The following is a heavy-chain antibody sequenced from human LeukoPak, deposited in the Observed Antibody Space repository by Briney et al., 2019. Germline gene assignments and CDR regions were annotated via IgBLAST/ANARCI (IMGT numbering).Heavy chain of an antibody. CDR1: GGSINSGDYY. Sequence: SETLSLTCTVSGGSINSGDYYWSRIRQPPRKGLEWIGYINYSGSTFHYNPSLKSRILISVDTSKHQFSLRLNSVTVADTAVYFCASTNCSSASCYGANWFDPWGQGTLVTVSS. CDR2: INYSGST. D-gene: IGHD2-2*01. J-gene: IGHJ5*02. V-gene: IGHV4-30-4*01. CDR3: ASTNCSSASCYGANWFDP.